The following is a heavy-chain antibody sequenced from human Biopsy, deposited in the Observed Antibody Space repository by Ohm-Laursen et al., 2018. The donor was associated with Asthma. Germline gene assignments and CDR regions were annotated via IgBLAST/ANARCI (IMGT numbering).Heavy chain of an antibody. D-gene: IGHD2-15*01. CDR3: ARDRGYCSGGTCPSWFDP. CDR2: INPNSCDT. CDR1: GYTFTDYS. Sequence: SVKVSCKASGYTFTDYSIHWVRQAPGQGLEWMGRINPNSCDTKYAQRFQGRVTVTRDRSISTAYMELSRLRSDDTAVYYCARDRGYCSGGTCPSWFDPWGQGTLVIVSS. J-gene: IGHJ5*02. V-gene: IGHV1-2*06.